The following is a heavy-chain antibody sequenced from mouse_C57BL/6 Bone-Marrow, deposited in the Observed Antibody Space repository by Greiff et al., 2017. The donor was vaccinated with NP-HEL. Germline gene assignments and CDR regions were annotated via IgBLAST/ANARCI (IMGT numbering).Heavy chain of an antibody. CDR1: GFTFSDYG. CDR3: ARRHDYAGYFDY. CDR2: ISSGSSTI. V-gene: IGHV5-17*01. Sequence: EVKLMESGGGLVKPGGSLKLSCAASGFTFSDYGMHWVRQAPEKGLEWVAYISSGSSTIYYADTVKGRFTISRDNAKNTLFLQMTSLRSEDTAMYYCARRHDYAGYFDYWGQGTTLTVSS. D-gene: IGHD2-4*01. J-gene: IGHJ2*01.